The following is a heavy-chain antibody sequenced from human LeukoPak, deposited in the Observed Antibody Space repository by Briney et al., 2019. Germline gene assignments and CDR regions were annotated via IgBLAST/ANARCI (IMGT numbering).Heavy chain of an antibody. V-gene: IGHV3-23*01. Sequence: GGSLRLSCAASGFTFSSYGINWVRQAPGKGLEWVSAISGSGGSTYYADSVKGRFTISRDNSKNTLSLQMNSLRAEDTAVYYCARDYGGSSPFDYWGQGTLVTVSS. CDR1: GFTFSSYG. CDR2: ISGSGGST. CDR3: ARDYGGSSPFDY. J-gene: IGHJ4*02. D-gene: IGHD4-23*01.